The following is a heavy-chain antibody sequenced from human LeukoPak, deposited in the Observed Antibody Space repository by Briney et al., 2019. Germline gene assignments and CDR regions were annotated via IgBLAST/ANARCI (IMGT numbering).Heavy chain of an antibody. J-gene: IGHJ4*02. CDR3: ARDGRYCSGGSCYNDY. V-gene: IGHV1-2*02. CDR2: INPNSGGT. CDR1: GYTFTGYY. D-gene: IGHD2-15*01. Sequence: ASVKVSSKASGYTFTGYYMHWVRQAPGQGLEWMGWINPNSGGTNYAQKFQGRVTMTRDTSISTAYMELSRLRSDDTAVYYCARDGRYCSGGSCYNDYWGQGTLVTVSS.